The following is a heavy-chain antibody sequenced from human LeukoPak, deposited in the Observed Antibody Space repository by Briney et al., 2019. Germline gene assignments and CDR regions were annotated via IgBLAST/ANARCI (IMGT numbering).Heavy chain of an antibody. V-gene: IGHV4-59*01. CDR2: IYYSGST. Sequence: ETLSXXXTVSXGSISSYYWSWIRQPPGKGLEWIGYIYYSGSTNYNPSLKSRVTISVDTSKNQFSLKLSSVTAADTAVYYCARSRVAAPFDYWGQGTLVTVSS. J-gene: IGHJ4*02. CDR3: ARSRVAAPFDY. D-gene: IGHD6-6*01. CDR1: XGSISSYY.